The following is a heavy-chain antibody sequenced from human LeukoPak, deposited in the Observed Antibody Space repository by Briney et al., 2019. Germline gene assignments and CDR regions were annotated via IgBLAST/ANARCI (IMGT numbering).Heavy chain of an antibody. CDR3: ARDNGIAVAGAFDY. J-gene: IGHJ4*02. D-gene: IGHD6-19*01. Sequence: SETLSLTCTVSGGSISSSSYYWGWIRQPPGKGLEWIGSIYYSGSTYYNPSLKSRVTISVDTSKNQFSLKLSSVTAADTAVYYCARDNGIAVAGAFDYWGQGTLVTVSS. CDR2: IYYSGST. V-gene: IGHV4-39*02. CDR1: GGSISSSSYY.